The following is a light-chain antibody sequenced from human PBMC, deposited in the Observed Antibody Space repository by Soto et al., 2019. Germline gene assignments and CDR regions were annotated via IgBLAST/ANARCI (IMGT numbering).Light chain of an antibody. J-gene: IGKJ1*01. Sequence: EIVMTQSPATLSVSPGERATLSCRASQSVSSNLAWYQQKPGQAPRLLIYGASTRATGIPARFSGSGSGTEFTLTISSLQSEDFAVYYCQQYNSWPPWTLGQGTKVDIK. CDR3: QQYNSWPPWT. V-gene: IGKV3-15*01. CDR1: QSVSSN. CDR2: GAS.